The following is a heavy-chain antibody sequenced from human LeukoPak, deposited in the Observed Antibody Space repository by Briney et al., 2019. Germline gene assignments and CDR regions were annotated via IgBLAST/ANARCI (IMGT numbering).Heavy chain of an antibody. Sequence: NPSAPLTLTCAVSGYSISSGYYWGWIRQPPGKGLERIGCIYRSGSTYYNPSLKSRVTISVDTSKNQSSLKLCSVTAADTAVYYCARHTLEYYYDSSGYGFDYWGQGTLVTVSS. J-gene: IGHJ4*02. V-gene: IGHV4-38-2*01. CDR3: ARHTLEYYYDSSGYGFDY. CDR2: IYRSGST. CDR1: GYSISSGYY. D-gene: IGHD3-22*01.